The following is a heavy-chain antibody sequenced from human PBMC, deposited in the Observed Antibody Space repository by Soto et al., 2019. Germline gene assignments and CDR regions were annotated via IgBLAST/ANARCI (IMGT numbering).Heavy chain of an antibody. D-gene: IGHD3-3*01. CDR2: INHSGST. CDR1: GGFFSGYY. V-gene: IGHV4-34*01. J-gene: IGHJ6*02. CDR3: ARGHAVNTSYYYYGMDV. Sequence: PSETLSLTCAVYGGFFSGYYWSWIRQPPGKGLEWIGEINHSGSTNYNPSLKSRVTISVDTSKNQFSLKLSSVTAADTAVYYCARGHAVNTSYYYYGMDVWGQGTTVTVS.